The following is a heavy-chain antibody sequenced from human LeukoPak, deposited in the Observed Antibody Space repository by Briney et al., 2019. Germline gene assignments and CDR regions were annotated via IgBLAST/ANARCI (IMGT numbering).Heavy chain of an antibody. CDR1: GFTFSSYW. CDR3: AKDSAWWQAYGSGGFDY. J-gene: IGHJ4*02. Sequence: TGGSLRLSCAASGFTFSSYWMHWVRQAPGKGLVWVSRINSDGSSTSYADSVKGRFTISRDNAKNTLYLQMNSLRAEDTAVYYCAKDSAWWQAYGSGGFDYWGQGTLVTVSS. CDR2: INSDGSST. V-gene: IGHV3-74*01. D-gene: IGHD3-10*01.